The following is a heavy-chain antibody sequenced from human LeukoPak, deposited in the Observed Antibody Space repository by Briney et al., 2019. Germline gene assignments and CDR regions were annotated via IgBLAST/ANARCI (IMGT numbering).Heavy chain of an antibody. CDR3: ARGGGCTDDCYSYAFDF. V-gene: IGHV1-24*01. J-gene: IGHJ3*01. Sequence: ASVTVSCTVSGYTLTELSMHWVRQAPGKGLEWMGGFDPEDGETIYAQKFQGRVTLIADEVTNTAYMELNSLRPDDTAMYYCARGGGCTDDCYSYAFDFWGQGTMVTVSS. CDR2: FDPEDGET. CDR1: GYTLTELS. D-gene: IGHD2-21*02.